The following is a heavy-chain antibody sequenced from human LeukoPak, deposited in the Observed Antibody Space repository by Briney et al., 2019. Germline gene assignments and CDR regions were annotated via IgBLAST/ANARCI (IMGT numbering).Heavy chain of an antibody. Sequence: GGSLRLSCAASAFTFSSYNMNWLRQAPGKGLEWVSSISSSSRYIYYADSVKGRFTISRDNAKISLYLQMHSLRAEDTAVYYCAREGVPAAFDYWGQGTLVTVSS. V-gene: IGHV3-21*01. D-gene: IGHD2-2*01. J-gene: IGHJ4*02. CDR3: AREGVPAAFDY. CDR1: AFTFSSYN. CDR2: ISSSSRYI.